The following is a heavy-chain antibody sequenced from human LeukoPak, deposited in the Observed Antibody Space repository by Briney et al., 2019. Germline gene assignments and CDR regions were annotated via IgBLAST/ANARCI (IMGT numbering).Heavy chain of an antibody. V-gene: IGHV3-30-3*01. D-gene: IGHD3-22*01. CDR3: ARDRGYYYDSSGYYSSSAFDI. CDR1: GFTFSSYA. Sequence: GGSLRLSCAASGFTFSSYAMHWVRQAPGKGLEWVAVISYDGSNKYYADSVKGRFTISRDNSKNTLYLQMNSLRAEDTAVYYCARDRGYYYDSSGYYSSSAFDIWGQGTMVTVSS. CDR2: ISYDGSNK. J-gene: IGHJ3*02.